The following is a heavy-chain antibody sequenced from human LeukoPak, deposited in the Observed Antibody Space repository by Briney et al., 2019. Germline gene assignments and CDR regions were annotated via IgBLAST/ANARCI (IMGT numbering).Heavy chain of an antibody. CDR3: AKDFTVPGNFGFGY. CDR2: ISWDGGST. D-gene: IGHD6-19*01. V-gene: IGHV3-43D*03. Sequence: GGSLRLSCAASGFTFDDYAMHWVRQAPGKGLDWVSLISWDGGSTYYADSVKGRFTISRDNSKKSLYLQMNSLRAEDTALYYCAKDFTVPGNFGFGYWGQGTLVTVSS. CDR1: GFTFDDYA. J-gene: IGHJ4*02.